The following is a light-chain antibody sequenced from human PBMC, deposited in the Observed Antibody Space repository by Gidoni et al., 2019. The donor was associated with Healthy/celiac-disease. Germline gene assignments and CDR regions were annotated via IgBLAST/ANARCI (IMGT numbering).Light chain of an antibody. CDR2: EVS. V-gene: IGLV2-14*01. CDR3: SSYTSSSTV. J-gene: IGLJ1*01. CDR1: SSDVGGYNY. Sequence: QSALTQPASVSGSPGQSITISCTGTSSDVGGYNYVSWYQPHPGKAPNLMIYEVSNRPSGVSNRFSGSKSGNTASLTISGLQAEDEADYYCSSYTSSSTVFGTGTKVTVL.